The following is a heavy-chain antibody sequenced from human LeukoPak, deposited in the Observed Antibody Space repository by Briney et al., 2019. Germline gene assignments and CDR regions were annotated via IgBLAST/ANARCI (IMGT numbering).Heavy chain of an antibody. V-gene: IGHV1-69*05. CDR1: GGTFSSYA. J-gene: IGHJ3*02. D-gene: IGHD3-16*01. CDR2: IIPIFGTA. Sequence: SVKVSCKASGGTFSSYAISWVRQAPGQGLEWMGGIIPIFGTANCAQKFQGRVTITTDESTSTAYMELSSLRSEDTAVYYCARGRIITFGRDANAFDIWGQGTMVTVSS. CDR3: ARGRIITFGRDANAFDI.